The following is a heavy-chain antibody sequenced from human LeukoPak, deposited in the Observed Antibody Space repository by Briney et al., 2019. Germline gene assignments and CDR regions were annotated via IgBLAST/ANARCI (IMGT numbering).Heavy chain of an antibody. CDR3: ARSYPGLYHYGMDV. Sequence: SQTLSLTCTVSGGSISSGGYYWSWIRQHPGKGLEWIGYIYYSGSTYYNPSLKSRVTISVGTSKNQFSLKLSSVTAADTAVYYCARSYPGLYHYGMDVWGKGTTVTVSS. V-gene: IGHV4-31*03. CDR1: GGSISSGGYY. J-gene: IGHJ6*04. CDR2: IYYSGST. D-gene: IGHD2-2*02.